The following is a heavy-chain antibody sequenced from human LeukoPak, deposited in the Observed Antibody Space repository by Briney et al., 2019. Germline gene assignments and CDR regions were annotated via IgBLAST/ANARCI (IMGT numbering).Heavy chain of an antibody. CDR1: GVSIGSHY. J-gene: IGHJ4*02. CDR3: ARDAR. V-gene: IGHV4-59*11. Sequence: PSGTLSLTCTVSGVSIGSHYWSWIRPSPGGGLEWIGGVYNSGATVYNPSLTGRVTISVDTSKNHYSLNLRSVTAADAAVYYCARDARGVQGMVATVS. CDR2: VYNSGAT.